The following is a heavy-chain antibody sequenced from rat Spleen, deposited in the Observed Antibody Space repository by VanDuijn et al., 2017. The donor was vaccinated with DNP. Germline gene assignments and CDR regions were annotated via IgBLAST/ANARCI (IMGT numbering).Heavy chain of an antibody. CDR1: GFIFSNYW. CDR3: ATGNLGSSDWFVY. V-gene: IGHV5-31*01. D-gene: IGHD1-2*01. Sequence: EVQLVESGGGPVQPGRSLKISCIASGFIFSNYWMTWIRQAPGKGLEWVASISPRGGSTYYRDSVRGRFTISRDNAKTTLYLQMDSLRSEDTATYYCATGNLGSSDWFVYWGQGTLVTVSS. CDR2: ISPRGGST. J-gene: IGHJ3*01.